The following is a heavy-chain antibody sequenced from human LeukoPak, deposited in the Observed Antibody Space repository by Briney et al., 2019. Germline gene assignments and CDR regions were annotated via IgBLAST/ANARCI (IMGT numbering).Heavy chain of an antibody. Sequence: GESLKISCSAFGHSFANYWIAWVRQVPGKGLEYMGIIYPDDSNTRYSPSFQGQVTISADKSISTAYLQWSSLKASDTAMYYCARLARYYYDSSGYYLGGFDYWGQGTLVTVSS. CDR2: IYPDDSNT. CDR1: GHSFANYW. V-gene: IGHV5-51*01. D-gene: IGHD3-22*01. J-gene: IGHJ4*02. CDR3: ARLARYYYDSSGYYLGGFDY.